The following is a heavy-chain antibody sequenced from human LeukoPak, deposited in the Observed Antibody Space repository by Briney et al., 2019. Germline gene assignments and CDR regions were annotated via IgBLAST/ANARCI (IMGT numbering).Heavy chain of an antibody. CDR2: IGTAGDT. Sequence: GGSLRLSCAASGFTFSSYDMHWVRQATGKGLEWVSAIGTAGDTYYPGSVKGRFTISRENAKNSLYLQMNSLRAGDTAVYYCARGAGHDAFDIWGQGTMVTVSS. CDR1: GFTFSSYD. J-gene: IGHJ3*02. V-gene: IGHV3-13*01. CDR3: ARGAGHDAFDI.